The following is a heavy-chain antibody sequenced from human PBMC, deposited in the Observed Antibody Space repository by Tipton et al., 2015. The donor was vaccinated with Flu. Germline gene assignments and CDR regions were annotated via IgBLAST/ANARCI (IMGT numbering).Heavy chain of an antibody. V-gene: IGHV4-31*03. CDR2: IYYSGST. D-gene: IGHD6-19*01. Sequence: LRLSCTVSGGSISSGGYYWSWIRQHPGKGLEWIGYIYYSGSTYYNPSLKSRVTISVDTSKNQFSLKLSSVTAADTAVYYCARFTGYSSGWYCFDYWGQGTLVTVSS. CDR1: GGSISSGGYY. J-gene: IGHJ4*02. CDR3: ARFTGYSSGWYCFDY.